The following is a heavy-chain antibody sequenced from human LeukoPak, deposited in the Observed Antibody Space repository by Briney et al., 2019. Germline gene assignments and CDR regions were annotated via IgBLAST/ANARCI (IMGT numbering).Heavy chain of an antibody. J-gene: IGHJ4*02. CDR1: GFTFSSYA. CDR3: AKDEEGTTDY. Sequence: GGSLRLSCTASGFTFSSYAMSWVRQAPGKGLEWVSTISGSGGRVYYLNSVKGRFTISRDNSKHTLYLQMNTLRPEDTAVYYCAKDEEGTTDYWGQGNLVTVSS. CDR2: ISGSGGRV. D-gene: IGHD1-1*01. V-gene: IGHV3-23*01.